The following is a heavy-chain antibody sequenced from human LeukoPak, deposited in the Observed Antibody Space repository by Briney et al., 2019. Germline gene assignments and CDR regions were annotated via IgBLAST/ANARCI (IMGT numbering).Heavy chain of an antibody. V-gene: IGHV3-21*01. D-gene: IGHD1-26*01. Sequence: GGSLRLSCAASGFTFSGYSMNWVRQAPGKGLEWVASISSSTSYIFYADSMKGRFTISRDNAKNSLYLQMNSLRAEDTAVYYCARGGSPPEALGDAFDIWGQGTMVTVSS. CDR2: ISSSTSYI. CDR1: GFTFSGYS. CDR3: ARGGSPPEALGDAFDI. J-gene: IGHJ3*02.